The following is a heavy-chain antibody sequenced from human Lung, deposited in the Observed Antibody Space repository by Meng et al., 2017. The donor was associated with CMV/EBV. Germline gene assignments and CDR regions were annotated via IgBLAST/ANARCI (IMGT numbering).Heavy chain of an antibody. V-gene: IGHV6-1*01. CDR1: GEIVSRNSAA. CDR2: TYYRSKWHH. CDR3: ARGINGGCGD. J-gene: IGHJ4*02. D-gene: IGHD4-23*01. Sequence: QVQLQQSGPGLVKASQNLSLTWAISGEIVSRNSAAWHLIRQSPSRGLGWLGRTYYRSKWHHEYAVSVKSRITISPDTPKNQFSLQLNSMTPEDTAVYYCARGINGGCGDWGQGTLVTVSS.